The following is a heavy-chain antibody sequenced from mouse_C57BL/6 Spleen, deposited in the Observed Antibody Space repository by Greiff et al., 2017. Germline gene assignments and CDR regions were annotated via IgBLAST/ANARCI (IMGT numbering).Heavy chain of an antibody. CDR1: GYTFTSSW. Sequence: QVQLQQPGAELVMPGASVKLSCKASGYTFTSSWLHWVKQRPGQGLEWIGELDPSDSYTNYNQKFKGKSTLTVDKSSSTAYMQLSSLTSEDSAVYYCAMCYYYGSSRYYAMDYWGQGTSVTVSS. D-gene: IGHD1-1*01. CDR3: AMCYYYGSSRYYAMDY. V-gene: IGHV1-69*01. J-gene: IGHJ4*01. CDR2: LDPSDSYT.